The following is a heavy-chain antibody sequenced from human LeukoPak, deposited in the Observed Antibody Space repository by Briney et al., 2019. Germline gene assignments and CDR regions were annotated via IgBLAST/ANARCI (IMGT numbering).Heavy chain of an antibody. CDR3: ARGGTAMVLGSWFDP. D-gene: IGHD5-18*01. Sequence: SVKVSCKASGGTFSSYAISWVRQAPGQGLEWMGRIIPILGIANYAQRFQGRVTITADKSTSTAYMELSSLRSEDTAVYYCARGGTAMVLGSWFDPWGQGTLVTVSS. V-gene: IGHV1-69*04. CDR2: IIPILGIA. CDR1: GGTFSSYA. J-gene: IGHJ5*02.